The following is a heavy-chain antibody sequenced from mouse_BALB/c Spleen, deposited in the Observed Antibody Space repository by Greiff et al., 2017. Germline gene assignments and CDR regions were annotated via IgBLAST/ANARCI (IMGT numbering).Heavy chain of an antibody. CDR3: ARRPYYGSSYWYFDV. Sequence: EVQRVESGGGLVKLGGSLKLSCAASGFTFSSYYMSWVRQTPEKRLELVAAINSNGGSTYYPDTVKGRFTISRDNAKNTLYLQMSSLKSEDTALYYCARRPYYGSSYWYFDVWGAGTTVTVSS. CDR2: INSNGGST. CDR1: GFTFSSYY. D-gene: IGHD1-1*01. J-gene: IGHJ1*01. V-gene: IGHV5-6-2*01.